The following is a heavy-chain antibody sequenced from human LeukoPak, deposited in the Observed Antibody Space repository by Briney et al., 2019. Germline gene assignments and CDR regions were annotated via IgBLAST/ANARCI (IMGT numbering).Heavy chain of an antibody. CDR2: ISSSSSYI. CDR1: GFTFSSYS. Sequence: GGSLRLSCAASGFTFSSYSMNWVRQAPGKGLEWVSSISSSSSYIYYADSVKGRFTISRDNAKNSLYLQMNSLRAEDTAVYYCARSGIAVAGGTDYWGQGTLVTVSS. CDR3: ARSGIAVAGGTDY. D-gene: IGHD6-19*01. V-gene: IGHV3-21*01. J-gene: IGHJ4*02.